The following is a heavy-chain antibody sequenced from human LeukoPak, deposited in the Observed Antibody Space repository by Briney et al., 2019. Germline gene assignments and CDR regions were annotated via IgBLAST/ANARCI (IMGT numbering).Heavy chain of an antibody. CDR3: ARGTTVVSWAYYFDY. D-gene: IGHD4-23*01. V-gene: IGHV1-46*01. J-gene: IGHJ4*02. CDR2: INPSGGST. Sequence: ASVKVSCKASGYTFTSYYMHWVRQAPGQGLEWMGIINPSGGSTSYAQKFQGRVMITADESTSTAYMELSSLRSEDTAVYYCARGTTVVSWAYYFDYWGQGTLVTVSS. CDR1: GYTFTSYY.